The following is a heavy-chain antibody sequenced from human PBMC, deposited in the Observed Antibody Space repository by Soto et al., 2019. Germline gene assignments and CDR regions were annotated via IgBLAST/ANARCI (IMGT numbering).Heavy chain of an antibody. Sequence: SETLSLTCSVSGDSISRYCWSWIRQPAGKGLEWIGHISTSGNTNYNPSLRSRVTMSIDTSKNQFSLKLSSVTAADTAVFYCARDSYDYLWGSYRLKWFDPWGQGSLVTVSS. CDR1: GDSISRYC. J-gene: IGHJ5*02. D-gene: IGHD3-16*02. CDR2: ISTSGNT. V-gene: IGHV4-4*07. CDR3: ARDSYDYLWGSYRLKWFDP.